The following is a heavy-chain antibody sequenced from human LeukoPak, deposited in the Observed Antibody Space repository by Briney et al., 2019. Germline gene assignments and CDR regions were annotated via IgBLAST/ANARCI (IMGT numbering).Heavy chain of an antibody. CDR2: IYYSGST. J-gene: IGHJ4*02. V-gene: IGHV4-59*01. CDR3: ARSGFIVMSDY. D-gene: IGHD3-16*02. Sequence: SETLSLTCTVSGGSISSYYWSWIRQPPGKGLEWIGYIYYSGSTNYNPSLKSRVTISIDTSKNQFSLKLSSVTAADTAVYYCARSGFIVMSDYWGQGTLVTVSS. CDR1: GGSISSYY.